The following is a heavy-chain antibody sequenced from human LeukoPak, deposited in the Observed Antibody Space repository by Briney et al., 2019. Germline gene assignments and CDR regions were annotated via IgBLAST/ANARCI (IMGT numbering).Heavy chain of an antibody. J-gene: IGHJ4*02. CDR1: GFTFSSYS. D-gene: IGHD6-25*01. Sequence: GGSLRLSCAASGFTFSSYSMNWVRQAPGKGLEWVSSISSSSSYMYYADSVKGRFTISRDNAKNSLYLQMNSLRAEDTAVYYCARDRQRLADFDYWGQGTLVTVSS. CDR2: ISSSSSYM. CDR3: ARDRQRLADFDY. V-gene: IGHV3-21*01.